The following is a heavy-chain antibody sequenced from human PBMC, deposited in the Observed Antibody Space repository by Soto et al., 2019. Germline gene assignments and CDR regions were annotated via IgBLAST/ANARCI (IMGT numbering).Heavy chain of an antibody. CDR1: GYTFTGYY. CDR2: INPNSGGT. J-gene: IGHJ6*02. Sequence: ASVKVSCKASGYTFTGYYMHWVRQAPGQGLEWMGWINPNSGGTNYAQKFQGWVTMTRDTSISTAHMELSRLRSDDTAVYYCARDSLNPPLLSSTSCYGPRCGNYGMDVWGQGTTVTVSS. V-gene: IGHV1-2*04. D-gene: IGHD2-2*01. CDR3: ARDSLNPPLLSSTSCYGPRCGNYGMDV.